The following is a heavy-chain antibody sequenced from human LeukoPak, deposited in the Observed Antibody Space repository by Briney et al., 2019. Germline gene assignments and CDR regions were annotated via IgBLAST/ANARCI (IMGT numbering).Heavy chain of an antibody. CDR1: GFTFSSYA. V-gene: IGHV3-23*01. CDR3: AKSPRGSRIDY. J-gene: IGHJ4*02. Sequence: GGSLRLSCAASGFTFSSYAMSWVRQAPGKGLEWVSVISGSGGTTYYADSVKGRFTISRDNSKNTLYLQMNSLRAEDTAVYYCAKSPRGSRIDYWGQGTLVTVSS. CDR2: ISGSGGTT. D-gene: IGHD3-10*01.